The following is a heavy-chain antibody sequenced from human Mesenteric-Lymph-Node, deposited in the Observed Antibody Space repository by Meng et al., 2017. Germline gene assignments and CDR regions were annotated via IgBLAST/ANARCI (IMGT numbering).Heavy chain of an antibody. CDR1: GFTFSNYA. CDR2: ISGSGGT. CDR3: AKELAHSRPFDY. V-gene: IGHV3-23*01. J-gene: IGHJ4*02. Sequence: GESLKTSCAASGFTFSNYAMSWVRQPPGKGLEWVSAISGSGGTYYTDPVKGRFVISRDNSKNMLYLQMNSLRADDTAVYYCAKELAHSRPFDYWGRGTLVTVSS. D-gene: IGHD2-21*01.